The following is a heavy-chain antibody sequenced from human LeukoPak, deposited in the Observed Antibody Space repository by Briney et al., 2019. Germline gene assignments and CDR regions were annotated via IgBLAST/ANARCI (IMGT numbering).Heavy chain of an antibody. V-gene: IGHV4-38-2*02. CDR3: VRGRYSSGWFKDKNWFDP. CDR1: GYSISSGYY. J-gene: IGHJ5*02. D-gene: IGHD6-19*01. CDR2: IYHSGST. Sequence: SETLSLTCTVSGYSISSGYYWGWMRQPPGKGLEWIGSIYHSGSTYYNPSLKSRVTISVDTSKNQFSLKLSSVTAADTAVYYCVRGRYSSGWFKDKNWFDPWGQGIPVTVSS.